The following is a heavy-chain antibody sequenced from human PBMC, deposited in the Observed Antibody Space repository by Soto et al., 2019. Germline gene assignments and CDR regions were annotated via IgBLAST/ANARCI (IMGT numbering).Heavy chain of an antibody. D-gene: IGHD3-16*01. Sequence: PSEPLSLTCTVSGDSVSSGDYYWTWIRQPPGKGLEWVGHIYFSGRTNYIPSLESRVTISLDTSKNQFSLKLTSVTAADTAVYYCARVPIDTYMIYWSDPWGQGTLVTVSS. J-gene: IGHJ5*02. CDR2: IYFSGRT. CDR3: ARVPIDTYMIYWSDP. CDR1: GDSVSSGDYY. V-gene: IGHV4-61*08.